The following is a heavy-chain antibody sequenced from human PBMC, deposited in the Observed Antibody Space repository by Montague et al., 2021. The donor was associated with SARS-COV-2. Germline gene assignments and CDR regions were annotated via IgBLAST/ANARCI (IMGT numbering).Heavy chain of an antibody. D-gene: IGHD3-10*01. J-gene: IGHJ4*02. V-gene: IGHV4-39*01. CDR2: IYYSGST. Sequence: SETLSLTCTVSGGSISSSSYYWGWIRQPPGKGLEWIGSIYYSGSTDYNPSLKSRVTISVDTSKNQFSLKLSSVTAADTAVYYCASMVLARVYFFDYWGQGTLVTVSS. CDR3: ASMVLARVYFFDY. CDR1: GGSISSSSYY.